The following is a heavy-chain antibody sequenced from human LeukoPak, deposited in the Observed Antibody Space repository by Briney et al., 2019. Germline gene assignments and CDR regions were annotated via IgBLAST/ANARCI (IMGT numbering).Heavy chain of an antibody. Sequence: GGSLRLSCAASGFTFYECWLSWVRQAPGKGLEWVANVNQDGSTKLYVDSVKGRFTISRDNAKKSLYLQMNSLRVEDTAVYYCAKDREYDDSCDYNGWGQGTLVTVPS. V-gene: IGHV3-7*03. CDR2: VNQDGSTK. D-gene: IGHD3-22*01. CDR3: AKDREYDDSCDYNG. CDR1: GFTFYECW. J-gene: IGHJ4*02.